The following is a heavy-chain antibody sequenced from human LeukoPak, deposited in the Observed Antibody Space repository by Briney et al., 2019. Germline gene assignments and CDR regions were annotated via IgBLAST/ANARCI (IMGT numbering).Heavy chain of an antibody. J-gene: IGHJ4*02. D-gene: IGHD3-3*01. CDR1: GGSFSDYY. V-gene: IGHV4-34*01. CDR3: ARAGLVNTFDY. Sequence: SETLSLTCAVFGGSFSDYYWSWIRQPPGKGLEWIGEINHSGSTNYNPSLKSRVTFSVDTSKNQFSLKLSSVTAADTAVYYCARAGLVNTFDYWGQGTLVTVSS. CDR2: INHSGST.